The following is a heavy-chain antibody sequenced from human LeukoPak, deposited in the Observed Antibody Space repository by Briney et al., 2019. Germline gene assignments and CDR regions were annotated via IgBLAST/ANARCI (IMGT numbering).Heavy chain of an antibody. Sequence: GGSLRLSYAASGFTFSSYWMSWVRQAPGKGLEWVANIKQDGSEKYYVDSVKGRFTISRDNAKNSLYLQMNSLRAEDTAVYYCARVAAAGLYYFDYWGQGTLVTVSS. D-gene: IGHD6-13*01. V-gene: IGHV3-7*03. CDR3: ARVAAAGLYYFDY. J-gene: IGHJ4*02. CDR2: IKQDGSEK. CDR1: GFTFSSYW.